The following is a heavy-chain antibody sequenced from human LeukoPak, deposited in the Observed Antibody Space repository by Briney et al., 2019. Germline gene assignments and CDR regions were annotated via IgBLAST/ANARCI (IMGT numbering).Heavy chain of an antibody. V-gene: IGHV3-21*01. D-gene: IGHD6-13*01. J-gene: IGHJ3*02. CDR2: ISSRSSYI. CDR3: ARDLGAAAGTSDAFDI. CDR1: GFTFSSYI. Sequence: GGSLRLSRAASGFTFSSYIMNWVRQAPGKGREWVSSISSRSSYIYYVHSLKGRFTISRDNAKNSLYMQMNSLRAEDTAVYYCARDLGAAAGTSDAFDIWGQGTMVTVSS.